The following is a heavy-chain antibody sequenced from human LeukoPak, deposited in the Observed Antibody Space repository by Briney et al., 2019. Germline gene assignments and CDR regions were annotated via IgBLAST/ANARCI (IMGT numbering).Heavy chain of an antibody. CDR1: GYTFTSFG. CDR2: INAGNGNT. Sequence: ASVKVSCKASGYTFTSFGISWVRQAPGQRLEWMGWINAGNGNTKYSQKFQGRVTITRDTSASTAYMELSSLRSEDTAVYYCASYQIAFGESPFDYRGQGTLVTVSS. D-gene: IGHD3-10*01. CDR3: ASYQIAFGESPFDY. V-gene: IGHV1-3*01. J-gene: IGHJ4*02.